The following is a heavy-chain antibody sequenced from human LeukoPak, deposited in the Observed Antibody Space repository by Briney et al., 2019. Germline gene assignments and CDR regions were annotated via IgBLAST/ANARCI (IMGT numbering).Heavy chain of an antibody. CDR3: ARTARVFDH. CDR1: ADSINTYH. D-gene: IGHD2-21*02. J-gene: IGHJ4*02. V-gene: IGHV4-4*08. CDR2: IYRSGDT. Sequence: SETLSLTCTVSADSINTYHWSWLRQPPGKALECIGYIYRSGDTNSNPSLKSRVTMSLDTSNRQFSLQLRSVTAADTAVYFCARTARVFDHWGQGLLVTVSS.